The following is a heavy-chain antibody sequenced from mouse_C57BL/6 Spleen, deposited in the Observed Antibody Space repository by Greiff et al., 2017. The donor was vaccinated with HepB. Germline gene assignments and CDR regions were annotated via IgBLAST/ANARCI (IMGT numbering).Heavy chain of an antibody. CDR1: GYTFTSYW. CDR2: IDPSDSET. V-gene: IGHV1-52*01. J-gene: IGHJ1*03. CDR3: ARNCYGSDWYFDV. D-gene: IGHD1-1*01. Sequence: QVQLQQPGAELVRPGSSVKLSCKASGYTFTSYWMHWVKQRPIQGLEWIGNIDPSDSETHYNQKFKDKATLTVDKSSSTAYMQLSSLTSEDSAVYYCARNCYGSDWYFDVWGTGTTVTVSS.